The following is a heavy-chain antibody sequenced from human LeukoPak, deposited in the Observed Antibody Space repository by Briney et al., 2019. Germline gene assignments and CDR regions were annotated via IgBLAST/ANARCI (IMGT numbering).Heavy chain of an antibody. CDR1: GFTVSSNY. V-gene: IGHV3-66*01. J-gene: IGHJ4*02. D-gene: IGHD4-17*01. Sequence: GGSLRLSCAASGFTVSSNYMSWVRQAPGKGLEWVSVIYSGGSTYYADSVKGRFTISRDNSKNTLYLQMNSLRAEDTAVYYCARAIGDGDYVIDYWGQGTLVTVSS. CDR2: IYSGGST. CDR3: ARAIGDGDYVIDY.